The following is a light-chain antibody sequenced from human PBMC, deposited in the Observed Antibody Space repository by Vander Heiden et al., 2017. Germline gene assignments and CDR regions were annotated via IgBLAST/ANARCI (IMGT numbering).Light chain of an antibody. CDR3: QQYLNNPQWT. Sequence: DIVMTQSPDSLAVSLGERATIHCKSSQSLFFYSNKKNFLAWYQQRPGQPPKLLIYWASTRQSGVPDRFIGSGSGTDFTLTITSLQAEDVAVYYCQQYLNNPQWTFGQGTKVEL. CDR2: WAS. CDR1: QSLFFYSNKKNF. J-gene: IGKJ1*01. V-gene: IGKV4-1*01.